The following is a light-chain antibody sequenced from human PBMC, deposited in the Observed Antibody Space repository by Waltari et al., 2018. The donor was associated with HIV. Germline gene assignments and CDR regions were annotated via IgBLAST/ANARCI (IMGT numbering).Light chain of an antibody. V-gene: IGKV3-15*01. CDR2: RSH. CDR3: QQFANWPSYT. Sequence: EIILTQSPAIVSASPGDRVTLTCRASQGVGANLAWYQQKSGQAPRRLLARSHTAAPGVPARFSGSGVGTDLTLTITNLQSDDFAVYYCQQFANWPSYTFGQGTKL. J-gene: IGKJ2*01. CDR1: QGVGAN.